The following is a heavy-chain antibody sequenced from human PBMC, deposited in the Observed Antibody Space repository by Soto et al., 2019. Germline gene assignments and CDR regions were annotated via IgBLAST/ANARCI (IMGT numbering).Heavy chain of an antibody. CDR2: LYYSGST. J-gene: IGHJ4*02. V-gene: IGHV4-39*01. CDR3: AGDYDFWSGYPFDY. D-gene: IGHD3-3*01. Sequence: QLQLQESGPGLVKPSETLSLTCTVSGGSISSSSYYWGWIRQPPGKGLEWIGSLYYSGSTYYNPSLKIRVTISVDTSKNQFSLKLSSGTAADTAVYYCAGDYDFWSGYPFDYWGQGTLVTVSS. CDR1: GGSISSSSYY.